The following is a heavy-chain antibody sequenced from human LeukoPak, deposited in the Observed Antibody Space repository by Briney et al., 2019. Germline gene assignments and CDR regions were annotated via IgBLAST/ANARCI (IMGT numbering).Heavy chain of an antibody. D-gene: IGHD3-10*01. CDR2: IRYDGSNK. J-gene: IGHJ3*02. V-gene: IGHV3-30*02. CDR1: GFTFSSYG. CDR3: ASSPPLWFGEFAKGAFDI. Sequence: PGGSLRLSCAASGFTFSSYGMHWVRQAPGKGLEWVAFIRYDGSNKYYADSVKGRFTISRDNSKNTLYLQMNSLRSDDTAVYYCASSPPLWFGEFAKGAFDIWGQGTMVTVSS.